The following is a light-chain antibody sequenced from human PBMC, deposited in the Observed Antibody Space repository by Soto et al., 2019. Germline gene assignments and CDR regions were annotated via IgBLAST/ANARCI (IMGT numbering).Light chain of an antibody. CDR3: QAWDTDNVI. Sequence: QSVLTQSPSASASLGDSVRLTCTLSSGHSNYAIAWHQQQPEKGPRCLMKVKSDGSHNKEDGIPDRFSGSSSRAERYLSISSLQSEDEAAYYCQAWDTDNVIFGGGAKLTVL. J-gene: IGLJ2*01. V-gene: IGLV4-69*01. CDR1: SGHSNYA. CDR2: VKSDGSH.